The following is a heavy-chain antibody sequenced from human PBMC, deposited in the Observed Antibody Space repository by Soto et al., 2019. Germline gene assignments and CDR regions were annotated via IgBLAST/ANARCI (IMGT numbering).Heavy chain of an antibody. V-gene: IGHV3-23*01. J-gene: IGHJ6*02. Sequence: LRLSCAASGFTFSSYAMSWVRQAPGKGLEWVSAISGSGGSTYYADSVKGRFTISRDNSKNTLYLQMNSLRAEDTAVYYCAKRPGGSYLSGYYGMDVWGQGTTVTVSS. D-gene: IGHD1-26*01. CDR3: AKRPGGSYLSGYYGMDV. CDR2: ISGSGGST. CDR1: GFTFSSYA.